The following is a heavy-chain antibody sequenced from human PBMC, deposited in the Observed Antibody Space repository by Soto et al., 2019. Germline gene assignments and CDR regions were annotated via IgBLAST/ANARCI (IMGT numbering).Heavy chain of an antibody. Sequence: GGSLRLSCAASGFTFSDYYMTWIRQAPGKGLEWISYISSSGSTIYYADSVKGRFTISRDSAKNSVYLQMNSLRAEDTAVYYCARGRTASVSGNYPFDYWGQGALVTVSS. CDR1: GFTFSDYY. D-gene: IGHD1-7*01. CDR3: ARGRTASVSGNYPFDY. CDR2: ISSSGSTI. J-gene: IGHJ4*02. V-gene: IGHV3-11*01.